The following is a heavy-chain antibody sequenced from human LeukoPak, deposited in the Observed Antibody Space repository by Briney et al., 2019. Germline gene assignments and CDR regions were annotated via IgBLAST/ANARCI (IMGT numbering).Heavy chain of an antibody. CDR1: GFTFSSYW. CDR2: IKQDGSEK. J-gene: IGHJ4*02. CDR3: ARGSVSAPYYFDY. Sequence: GGSLRLSCAASGFTFSSYWMSWVRQAAGKGLEWVANIKQDGSEKYYVDYVKGRFTISSDNAKNSLYLQMNSLRAEDTAVYYCARGSVSAPYYFDYWGQGTLVTVSS. D-gene: IGHD2-2*01. V-gene: IGHV3-7*01.